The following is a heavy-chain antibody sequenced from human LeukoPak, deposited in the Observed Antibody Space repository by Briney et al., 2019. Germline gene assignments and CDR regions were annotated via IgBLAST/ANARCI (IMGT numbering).Heavy chain of an antibody. Sequence: GGSLRLSCAASGFTFSSYAMHWVRQAPGKGLEWVAVVSFDGDNKYYADSVKDRFTISRDNSQNTLYLQLNSLRAEDTAVYYCARDWTLNYWGQGTLITVSS. J-gene: IGHJ4*02. CDR2: VSFDGDNK. CDR1: GFTFSSYA. CDR3: ARDWTLNY. V-gene: IGHV3-30-3*01. D-gene: IGHD3/OR15-3a*01.